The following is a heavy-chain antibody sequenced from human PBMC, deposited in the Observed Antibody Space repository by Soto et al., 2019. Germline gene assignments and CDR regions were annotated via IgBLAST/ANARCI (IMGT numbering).Heavy chain of an antibody. D-gene: IGHD4-4*01. CDR3: ARDKERTTINFDY. J-gene: IGHJ4*02. CDR1: GFTFSSYS. CDR2: ISSSSSHI. Sequence: GGSLRLSCAASGFTFSSYSMNWVRQAPGKGLEWVSSISSSSSHIYYADSVKGRFTISRDNAKNSLYLQMSSLRADDTAVYYCARDKERTTINFDYWGQGSLVTVSS. V-gene: IGHV3-21*01.